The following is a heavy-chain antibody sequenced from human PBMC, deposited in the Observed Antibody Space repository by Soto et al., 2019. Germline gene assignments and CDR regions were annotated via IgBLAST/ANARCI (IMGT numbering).Heavy chain of an antibody. D-gene: IGHD3-22*01. V-gene: IGHV4-59*01. Sequence: SETLSLTCTVSGGSISRYYWSWIRQPPGKGLEWIGYIYYSGSTNYNPSLKSRVTISVDTSKNQFSLKLSSVTAADTAVYYCARDMGLGHQPLHKEKGYYYDSSGYRSGPYYGMDVWGQGTTVTVSS. J-gene: IGHJ6*02. CDR1: GGSISRYY. CDR2: IYYSGST. CDR3: ARDMGLGHQPLHKEKGYYYDSSGYRSGPYYGMDV.